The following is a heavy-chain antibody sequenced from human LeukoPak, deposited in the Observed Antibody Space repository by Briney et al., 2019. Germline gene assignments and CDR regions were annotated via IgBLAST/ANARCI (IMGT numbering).Heavy chain of an antibody. J-gene: IGHJ6*02. CDR2: IIPIFGTA. Sequence: SVKVSCKASGGTFSSYAISWVRQAPGQGLEWMGGIIPIFGTANYAQKFQGRVTITADESTSTAYMELSSLRSDDTAVYYCARDRYSSGWYFSFTDYYYYYGMDVWGQGTTVTVSS. CDR3: ARDRYSSGWYFSFTDYYYYYGMDV. V-gene: IGHV1-69*13. D-gene: IGHD6-19*01. CDR1: GGTFSSYA.